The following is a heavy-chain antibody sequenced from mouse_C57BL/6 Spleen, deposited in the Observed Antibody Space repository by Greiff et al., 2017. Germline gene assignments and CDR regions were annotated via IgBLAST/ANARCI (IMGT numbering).Heavy chain of an antibody. V-gene: IGHV1-61*01. CDR1: GYTFTSYW. CDR2: IYPSDSET. CDR3: ARSRSGSSSFDY. Sequence: QVQLQQPGAELVRPGSSVKLSCKASGYTFTSYWMDWVKQRPGQGLEWIGNIYPSDSETHYNQKFKDKATLTVDKSSSTAYMQLSSLTSEDSAVYYSARSRSGSSSFDYWGQGTTLTVSS. J-gene: IGHJ2*01. D-gene: IGHD1-1*01.